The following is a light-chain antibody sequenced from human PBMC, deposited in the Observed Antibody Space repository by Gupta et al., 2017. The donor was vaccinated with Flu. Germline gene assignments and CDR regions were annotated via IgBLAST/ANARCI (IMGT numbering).Light chain of an antibody. J-gene: IGLJ3*02. V-gene: IGLV1-44*01. Sequence: VTISCSGSSSNIGSNTVNWYQQLPRTAPKLLIYTNNQRPSGVPDRFSGSKSDTSASLAISGLQSEDEADYYCASWDDSLNGGVSGGGTKLTVL. CDR3: ASWDDSLNGGV. CDR1: SSNIGSNT. CDR2: TNN.